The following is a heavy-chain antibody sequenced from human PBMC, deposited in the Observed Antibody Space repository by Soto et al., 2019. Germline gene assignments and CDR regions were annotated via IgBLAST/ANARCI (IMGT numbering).Heavy chain of an antibody. V-gene: IGHV3-21*01. D-gene: IGHD3-3*01. Sequence: PGGSLRLSCAASGFTFSSYRMNWVRQAPGKGLEWVSSISSSSSYIYYADSVKGRFTISRDNAKNSLYLQMNSLRAEDTAVYYCARWPSIFGVVTTNYWGQTTMVTVST. CDR1: GFTFSSYR. J-gene: IGHJ4*02. CDR3: ARWPSIFGVVTTNY. CDR2: ISSSSSYI.